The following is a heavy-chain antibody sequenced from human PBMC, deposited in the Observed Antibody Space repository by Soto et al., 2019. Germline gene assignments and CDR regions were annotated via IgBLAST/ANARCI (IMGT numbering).Heavy chain of an antibody. CDR2: MNPNSGNT. CDR1: GYTFTSYD. V-gene: IGHV1-8*01. CDR3: ARSTRYGDYVYYYYYMDV. J-gene: IGHJ6*03. D-gene: IGHD4-17*01. Sequence: ASVDVSCKASGYTFTSYDINWVRQATGQGLEWMGWMNPNSGNTGYAQKFQGRVTMTRNTSISTAYMELSSLRSEDTAVYYCARSTRYGDYVYYYYYMDVWGKGTTVTVSS.